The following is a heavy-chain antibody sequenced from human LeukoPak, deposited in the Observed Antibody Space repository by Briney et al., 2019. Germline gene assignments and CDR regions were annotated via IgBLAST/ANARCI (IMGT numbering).Heavy chain of an antibody. CDR1: GGTFSGYT. D-gene: IGHD5-18*01. CDR2: IIPILGIA. V-gene: IGHV1-69*04. CDR3: ARDGDTAMYYFDY. Sequence: ASVKVSCKASGGTFSGYTISWVRQAPGQGLEWMGRIIPILGIANYAQKFQGRVTITADKSTSTAYMELSSLRSEDTAVYYCARDGDTAMYYFDYWGQGTLVTVSS. J-gene: IGHJ4*02.